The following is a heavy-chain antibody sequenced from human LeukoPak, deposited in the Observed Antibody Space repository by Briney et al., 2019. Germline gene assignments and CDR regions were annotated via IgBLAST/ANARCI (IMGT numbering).Heavy chain of an antibody. D-gene: IGHD6-13*01. J-gene: IGHJ4*02. CDR2: INHSGST. CDR3: ARGRPGGSRSFDY. CDR1: GGSFSGYY. V-gene: IGHV4-34*01. Sequence: SETLSLTCAVYGGSFSGYYWSWIRQPPGKGLEWIGEINHSGSTNYNPSLKSRVTISVGTSKNQFSLKLSSVTAADTAVYYCARGRPGGSRSFDYWGQGTLVTVSS.